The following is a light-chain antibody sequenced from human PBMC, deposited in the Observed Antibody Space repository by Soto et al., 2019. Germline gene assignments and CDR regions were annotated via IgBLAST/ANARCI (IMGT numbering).Light chain of an antibody. CDR2: AAS. J-gene: IGKJ1*01. Sequence: IVLTQSPVTLSLSPGERATLSCRASQSISTNLAWYQQKPGQAPRLLIYAASRRATGIPDRFSGSGSGTDFTLTISRLEPEDFAVYYCQQYGSSPWTFGQGTKVDIK. CDR3: QQYGSSPWT. CDR1: QSISTN. V-gene: IGKV3-20*01.